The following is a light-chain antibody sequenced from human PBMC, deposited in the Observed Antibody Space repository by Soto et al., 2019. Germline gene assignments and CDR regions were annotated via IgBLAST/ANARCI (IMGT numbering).Light chain of an antibody. CDR3: CSYRSSRTWV. J-gene: IGLJ3*02. V-gene: IGLV2-14*01. CDR1: SSDIGSYNY. CDR2: EVT. Sequence: QSALTQPASVSGFPGQSITISCTGNSSDIGSYNYVSWYQTCPGQAPRLLIYEVTNRPSGVSNRFSGSKSGNTASLTISGLQAEDDADYYCCSYRSSRTWVFGGGTKVTVL.